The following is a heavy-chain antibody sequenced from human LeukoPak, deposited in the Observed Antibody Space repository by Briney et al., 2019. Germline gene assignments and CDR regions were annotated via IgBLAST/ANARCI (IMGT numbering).Heavy chain of an antibody. Sequence: SETLSLTCTVSGGSISSSSYYWGWIRQPPGKGLEWIGSIYYSGSTYYNPSLKSRVTISVDTSKNQFSLKLSSVTAADTAVYYCARQGLVQTTPEDAFDIWGQGTMVTVSS. J-gene: IGHJ3*02. CDR2: IYYSGST. CDR1: GGSISSSSYY. V-gene: IGHV4-39*01. D-gene: IGHD4-17*01. CDR3: ARQGLVQTTPEDAFDI.